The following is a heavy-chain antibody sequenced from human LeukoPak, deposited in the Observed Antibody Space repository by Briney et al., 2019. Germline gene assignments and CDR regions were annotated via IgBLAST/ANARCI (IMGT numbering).Heavy chain of an antibody. D-gene: IGHD2-2*01. Sequence: PSETLSLTCTVSGGSISNLDYYWTWIRQPAGKRLEWIGRIYTSGGTNYNPSLKSRVTMSVDKSKNQISLNLASLTAADTALYYCAGRSSSSGTFDVWGPGTFVTVSS. CDR2: IYTSGGT. V-gene: IGHV4-61*02. J-gene: IGHJ3*01. CDR3: AGRSSSSGTFDV. CDR1: GGSISNLDYY.